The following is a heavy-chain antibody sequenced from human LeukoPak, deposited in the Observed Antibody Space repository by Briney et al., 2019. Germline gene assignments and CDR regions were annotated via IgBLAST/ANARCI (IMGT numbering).Heavy chain of an antibody. J-gene: IGHJ4*02. Sequence: SETLSLTCAVSGYSISSGYYWGWIRQPPGKGLEWVGSIYYSGSTYYNPSLKSRVTISVDTSKNQFSLKLSSVTAADTAVYYCATTRPDSGWYDYWGQGTLVTVSS. CDR2: IYYSGST. CDR3: ATTRPDSGWYDY. CDR1: GYSISSGYY. D-gene: IGHD6-19*01. V-gene: IGHV4-38-2*01.